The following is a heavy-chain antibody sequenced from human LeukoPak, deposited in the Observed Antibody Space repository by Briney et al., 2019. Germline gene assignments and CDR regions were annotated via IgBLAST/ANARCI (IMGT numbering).Heavy chain of an antibody. CDR1: GYTFTGYY. CDR3: ARDLILGSSTSHIFDY. Sequence: ASVKVSCKASGYTFTGYYMHWVRQAPGQGLEWMGWINPNSGDTNYGQKFQGRVTMTRGTSISTAYMELSRLRSDDTAVYYCARDLILGSSTSHIFDYWGQGTLVTVSS. V-gene: IGHV1-2*02. CDR2: INPNSGDT. D-gene: IGHD2-2*01. J-gene: IGHJ4*02.